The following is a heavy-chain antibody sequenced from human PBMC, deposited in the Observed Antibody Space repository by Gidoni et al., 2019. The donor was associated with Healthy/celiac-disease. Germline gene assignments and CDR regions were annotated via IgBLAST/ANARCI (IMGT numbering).Heavy chain of an antibody. CDR3: AKGGEDIVVVPAAPSTWFDP. J-gene: IGHJ5*02. Sequence: EVQLLESGGGLVQPGGSLRLSCAASGFTFSSYAMSWVRQAPGKGLEWLPAIIGIGGSTYYADSVKGRFTTSRDNSKNTLYLQMNSLRAEDTAVYYCAKGGEDIVVVPAAPSTWFDPWGQGTLVTVSS. CDR2: IIGIGGST. V-gene: IGHV3-23*01. CDR1: GFTFSSYA. D-gene: IGHD2-2*01.